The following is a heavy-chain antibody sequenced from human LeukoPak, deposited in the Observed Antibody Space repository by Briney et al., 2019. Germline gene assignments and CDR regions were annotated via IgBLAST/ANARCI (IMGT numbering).Heavy chain of an antibody. J-gene: IGHJ4*02. CDR1: GYTFTSYG. Sequence: ASVKVSCKASGYTFTSYGISWVRQAPGQGLEWMGWISACNGNTNYAQKLQGRVTMTTDTSTSTAYMELRSLRSDDTAVYYCARDPRDIVVVPAVINFDYWGQGTLVTVSS. V-gene: IGHV1-18*04. D-gene: IGHD2-2*01. CDR3: ARDPRDIVVVPAVINFDY. CDR2: ISACNGNT.